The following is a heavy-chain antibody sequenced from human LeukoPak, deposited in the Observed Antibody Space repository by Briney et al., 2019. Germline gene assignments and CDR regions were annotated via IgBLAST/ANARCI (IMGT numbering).Heavy chain of an antibody. J-gene: IGHJ4*02. CDR2: LYSDGNT. CDR3: ARGREPLAANTLAY. Sequence: GGSLRLSCAAYGFTVITNDMTWVRQAPGKGLEWVSVLYSDGNTKYADSVQGRFTISRDNSRNTLYLEMNSLSLAVPAGYYCARGREPLAANTLAYWGQGTMVTVSS. CDR1: GFTVITND. D-gene: IGHD1-14*01. V-gene: IGHV3-53*01.